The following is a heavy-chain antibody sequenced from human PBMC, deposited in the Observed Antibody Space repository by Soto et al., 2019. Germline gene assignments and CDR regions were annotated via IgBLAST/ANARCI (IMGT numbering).Heavy chain of an antibody. CDR3: ARSKLGYWYFDL. D-gene: IGHD7-27*01. CDR1: GGSISSSSYY. Sequence: SETLSLTCTVSGGSISSSSYYWGWIRQPPGKGLEWIGSIYYSGSTYYNPSLKSRVTISVDTSKNQFSLKLSSVTAADTAVYYCARSKLGYWYFDLWGRGTLVTVSS. J-gene: IGHJ2*01. CDR2: IYYSGST. V-gene: IGHV4-39*07.